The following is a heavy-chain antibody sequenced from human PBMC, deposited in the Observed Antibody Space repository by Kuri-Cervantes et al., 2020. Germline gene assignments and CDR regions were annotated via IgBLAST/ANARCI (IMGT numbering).Heavy chain of an antibody. D-gene: IGHD4/OR15-4a*01. Sequence: GSLKISCAASGFTFSSYWMHWVRQAPGKGLGWVSYISNTGGTIYYADSVKGRFTISRDNAKNSLHLQMNSLRAEDTAAYYCARDKPDDDYGTTFDYWGQGTLVTVSS. CDR1: GFTFSSYW. CDR2: ISNTGGTI. J-gene: IGHJ4*02. CDR3: ARDKPDDDYGTTFDY. V-gene: IGHV3-48*01.